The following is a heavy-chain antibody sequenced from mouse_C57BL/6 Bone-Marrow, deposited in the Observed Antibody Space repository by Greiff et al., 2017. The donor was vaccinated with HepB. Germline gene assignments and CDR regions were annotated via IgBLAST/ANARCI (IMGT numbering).Heavy chain of an antibody. V-gene: IGHV1-80*01. CDR3: ARPYYYGSWWYFDV. CDR1: GYAFSSYW. Sequence: QVQLQQSGAELVKPGASVKISCKASGYAFSSYWMNWVKQRPGKGLEWIGQIYPGDGDTNYNGKFKGKATLTADKSSSTAYMQLSSLTSEDSAVYFRARPYYYGSWWYFDVWGTGTTVTVSS. J-gene: IGHJ1*03. D-gene: IGHD1-1*01. CDR2: IYPGDGDT.